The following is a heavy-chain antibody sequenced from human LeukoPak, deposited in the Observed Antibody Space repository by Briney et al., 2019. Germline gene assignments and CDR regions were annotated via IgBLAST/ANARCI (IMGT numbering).Heavy chain of an antibody. CDR3: ARHKNYPDFWSGYGPDY. J-gene: IGHJ4*02. V-gene: IGHV4-34*01. CDR1: GGSFRGYY. CDR2: INHSGST. Sequence: PSETLSLTCAVYGGSFRGYYWSWIRQPPGKGLEWIGEINHSGSTNYNPSLKSRVTISVDTSKNQFSLKLTSVTAADTAVYYCARHKNYPDFWSGYGPDYWGQGTLVTVSS. D-gene: IGHD3-3*01.